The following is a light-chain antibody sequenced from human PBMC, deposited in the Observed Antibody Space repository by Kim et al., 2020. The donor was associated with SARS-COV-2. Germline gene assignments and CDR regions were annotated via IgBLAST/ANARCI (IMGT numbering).Light chain of an antibody. Sequence: YNYVSWYQQQPGNAPRLMIYDVAKRPSGVSSRFSGSKSGNTASLTISGLQPEDEADYYCSSYTTSRTWVFGGGTQLTVL. J-gene: IGLJ3*02. CDR3: SSYTTSRTWV. V-gene: IGLV2-14*03. CDR2: DVA. CDR1: YNY.